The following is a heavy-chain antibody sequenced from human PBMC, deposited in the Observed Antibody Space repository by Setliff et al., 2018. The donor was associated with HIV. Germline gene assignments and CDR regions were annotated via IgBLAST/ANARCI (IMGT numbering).Heavy chain of an antibody. V-gene: IGHV5-51*01. CDR2: VYPGDSDT. CDR1: GYSFTSYW. Sequence: PGESLTISCKGSGYSFTSYWIGWVRQMPGKGLEWMGIVYPGDSDTRYSPSFQGQVTISADKSISTAYLQWSSLKASDTAMYYCARLESPPDGAFEIWGQGTMVTVSS. CDR3: ARLESPPDGAFEI. D-gene: IGHD3-3*01. J-gene: IGHJ3*02.